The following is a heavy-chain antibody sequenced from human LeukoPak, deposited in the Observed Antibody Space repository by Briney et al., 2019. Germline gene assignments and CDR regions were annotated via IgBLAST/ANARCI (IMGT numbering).Heavy chain of an antibody. Sequence: GALRLSCAASGFTFSSYAMHWVRQAPGKGLEWVAVISYDGSNKYYADSVKGRFTISRDNSKNTLYLQMNSLRAEDTAVYYCARGPIMITFGGVIVPLDYWGQGTLVTVSS. CDR3: ARGPIMITFGGVIVPLDY. CDR2: ISYDGSNK. CDR1: GFTFSSYA. D-gene: IGHD3-16*02. J-gene: IGHJ4*02. V-gene: IGHV3-30*04.